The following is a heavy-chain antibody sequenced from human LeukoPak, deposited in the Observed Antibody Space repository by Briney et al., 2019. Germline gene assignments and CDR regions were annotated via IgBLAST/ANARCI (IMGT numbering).Heavy chain of an antibody. CDR2: INHSGST. J-gene: IGHJ2*01. CDR3: ARYGKGRWLTSTRPFWYCEL. D-gene: IGHD5-24*01. Sequence: SETLSLTCAVYGGSVSAYYWSWIRQPPGKGLEWIGEINHSGSTNYNPSLKSRVTISVDTSKNQFSLKLSSVTAADTAVYYCARYGKGRWLTSTRPFWYCELWGRGTLVTVSS. CDR1: GGSVSAYY. V-gene: IGHV4-34*01.